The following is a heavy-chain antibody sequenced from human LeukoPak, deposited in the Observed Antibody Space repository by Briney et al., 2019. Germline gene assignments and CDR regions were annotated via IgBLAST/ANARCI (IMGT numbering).Heavy chain of an antibody. J-gene: IGHJ4*02. CDR1: GDSISSSSSYY. V-gene: IGHV4-39*01. D-gene: IGHD3-9*01. CDR2: MYYSGIT. CDR3: ARHTPTLLRYFDWLSLPFDY. Sequence: SETLSLTCTVSGDSISSSSSYYWGWIRQPPGKGLEWIGSMYYSGITYYNPSLKSRLTMSVDTSKNQFSLKLSSVTAADTAVYFCARHTPTLLRYFDWLSLPFDYWGQGTLVTVSS.